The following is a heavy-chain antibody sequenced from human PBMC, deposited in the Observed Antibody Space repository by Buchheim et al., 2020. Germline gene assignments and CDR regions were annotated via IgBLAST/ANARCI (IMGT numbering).Heavy chain of an antibody. Sequence: QVQVQESGPGLVKPSGALSLTCAVSGESISNSDWWSWVRQPPGKGLEGIGEVYHTGTTNYNPSLKSRVTISVDKSKNQFSLNLNSVTAADTALYYCARHKAGARGFDYWGQGTL. J-gene: IGHJ4*02. CDR3: ARHKAGARGFDY. CDR2: VYHTGTT. V-gene: IGHV4-4*02. D-gene: IGHD1-26*01. CDR1: GESISNSDW.